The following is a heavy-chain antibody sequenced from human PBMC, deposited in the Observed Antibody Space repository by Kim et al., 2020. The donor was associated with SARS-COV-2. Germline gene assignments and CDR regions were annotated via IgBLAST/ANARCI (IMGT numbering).Heavy chain of an antibody. Sequence: YSACVEKRGTISGDTSRNRFSLELSSVTAADTAVYYCARAGHYGDYYFDYWGQGTLVTVS. V-gene: IGHV4-30-4*07. J-gene: IGHJ4*02. CDR3: ARAGHYGDYYFDY. D-gene: IGHD4-17*01.